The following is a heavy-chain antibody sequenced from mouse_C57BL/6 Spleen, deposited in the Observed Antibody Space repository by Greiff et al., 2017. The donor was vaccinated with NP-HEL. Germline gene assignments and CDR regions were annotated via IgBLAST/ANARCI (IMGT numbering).Heavy chain of an antibody. J-gene: IGHJ2*01. CDR1: GYTFTSYW. V-gene: IGHV1-64*01. CDR2: IHPNSGST. Sequence: QVQLQQSGAELVKPGASVKLSCKASGYTFTSYWMHWVKQRPGQGLEWIGMIHPNSGSTNYNEKFKSKATLTVDKSSSTAYMQLSSLTSEDSAVYYCAREKGVPGFDYWGQGTTLTVSS. CDR3: AREKGVPGFDY.